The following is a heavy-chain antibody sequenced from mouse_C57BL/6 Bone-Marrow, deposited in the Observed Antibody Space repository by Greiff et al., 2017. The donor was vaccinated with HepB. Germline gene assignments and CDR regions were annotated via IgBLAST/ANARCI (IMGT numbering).Heavy chain of an antibody. D-gene: IGHD2-5*01. J-gene: IGHJ4*01. CDR3: ERFPAYYSNSYYAMDY. Sequence: VQLQQSDAELVKPGASVKISCKVSGYTFTDHTIHWMKQRPEQGLEWIGYIYPRDGSTKYNEKFKGKATLTADKSSSTAYMQLNSLTSEDSAVYFCERFPAYYSNSYYAMDYWGQGTSVTVSS. CDR1: GYTFTDHT. CDR2: IYPRDGST. V-gene: IGHV1-78*01.